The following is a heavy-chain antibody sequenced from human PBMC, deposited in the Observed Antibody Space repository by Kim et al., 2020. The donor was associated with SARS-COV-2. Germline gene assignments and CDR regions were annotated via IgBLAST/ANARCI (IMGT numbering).Heavy chain of an antibody. CDR2: IYYSGST. J-gene: IGHJ6*02. CDR1: GGSISSYY. Sequence: SETLSLTCTVSGGSISSYYWSWIRQPPGKGLEWIGYIYYSGSTNYNPSLKSRVTISVDTSKNQFSLKLSSVTAADTAVDYCARFQHDFCSGFYRFDYYYGMDVWGQGTTVTVSS. D-gene: IGHD3-3*01. CDR3: ARFQHDFCSGFYRFDYYYGMDV. V-gene: IGHV4-59*01.